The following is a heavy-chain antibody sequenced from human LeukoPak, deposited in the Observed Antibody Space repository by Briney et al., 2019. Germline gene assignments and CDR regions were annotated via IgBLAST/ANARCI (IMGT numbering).Heavy chain of an antibody. J-gene: IGHJ3*02. V-gene: IGHV3-23*01. D-gene: IGHD6-13*01. CDR1: GFTFSSYA. CDR3: AKDYVPGYSSSWYRRDAFDI. Sequence: GGSLRLSCAASGFTFSSYAMSWVRQAPGKGLEWVSAISGSGGSTYYSDSVKGRFTISRDNSKNTLYLQMNSLRAEDTAVYYCAKDYVPGYSSSWYRRDAFDIWGQGTMVTVSS. CDR2: ISGSGGST.